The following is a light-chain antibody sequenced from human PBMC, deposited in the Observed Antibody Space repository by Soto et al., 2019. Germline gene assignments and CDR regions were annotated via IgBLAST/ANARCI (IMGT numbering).Light chain of an antibody. Sequence: EIVLTQSPATLSLSPGERATLSCRASQSVNSNLAWYQQKPGQAPRLLIYDATNMAPGTPARFRGRGCGTDFTPTIRSLEPEDSAVYSCEQRSNWPPTLGGGTKVELK. CDR2: DAT. V-gene: IGKV3-11*01. CDR3: EQRSNWPPT. J-gene: IGKJ4*01. CDR1: QSVNSN.